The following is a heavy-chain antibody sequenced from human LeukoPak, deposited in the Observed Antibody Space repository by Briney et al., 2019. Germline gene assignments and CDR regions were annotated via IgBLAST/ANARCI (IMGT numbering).Heavy chain of an antibody. V-gene: IGHV4-38-2*01. CDR2: IYHSGST. D-gene: IGHD3-9*01. Sequence: PSETLSLTCAVSGYSISSGYYWGWLRQPPGKGLEWIGSIYHSGSTYYNPSLKSRVTISVDTSKNQFSLKLSSVTAADTAVYYCARSHHLFDWLLIWGQGTLVTVSS. J-gene: IGHJ4*02. CDR1: GYSISSGYY. CDR3: ARSHHLFDWLLI.